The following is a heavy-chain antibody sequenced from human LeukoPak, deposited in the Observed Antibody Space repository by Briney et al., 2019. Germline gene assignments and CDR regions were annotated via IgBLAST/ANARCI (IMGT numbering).Heavy chain of an antibody. V-gene: IGHV1-46*01. CDR1: GYTFTTLD. CDR2: INPSGGST. CDR3: ARCSYYDSSGYYGAFDI. D-gene: IGHD3-22*01. J-gene: IGHJ3*02. Sequence: SVKLSCKASGYTFTTLDINWVRQAPGQGLEWMGIINPSGGSTSYAQKFQGRVTMTRDTSTSTVYMELSSLRSEDTAVYYCARCSYYDSSGYYGAFDIWGQGTMVTVSS.